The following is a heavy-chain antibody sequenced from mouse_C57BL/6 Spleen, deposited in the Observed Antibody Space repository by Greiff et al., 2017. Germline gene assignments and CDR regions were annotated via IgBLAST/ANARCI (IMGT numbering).Heavy chain of an antibody. J-gene: IGHJ3*01. CDR3: ASRGDYDYDEFAY. D-gene: IGHD2-4*01. V-gene: IGHV1-18*01. CDR1: GYTFTDYN. CDR2: INPNNGGT. Sequence: EVQLQQSGPELVKPGASVKIPCKASGYTFTDYNMDWVKQSHGKSLEWIGDINPNNGGTIYNQKFKGKATLTVDKSSSTAYMELRSLTSEDTAVYYCASRGDYDYDEFAYWGQGTLVTVSA.